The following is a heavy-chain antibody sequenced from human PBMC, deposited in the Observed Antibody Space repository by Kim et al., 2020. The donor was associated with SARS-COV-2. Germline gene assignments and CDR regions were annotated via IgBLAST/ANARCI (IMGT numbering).Heavy chain of an antibody. CDR1: GFTFSSYA. V-gene: IGHV3-23*01. D-gene: IGHD6-19*01. J-gene: IGHJ4*02. Sequence: GGSLRLSCAASGFTFSSYAMSWVRQAPGKGLEWVSAISGSGGSTYYADSVKGRFTISRDNSKNTLYLQMNSLRAEDTAVYYCAKDREYSSGWYGFDYWGQGPLVTVSS. CDR2: ISGSGGST. CDR3: AKDREYSSGWYGFDY.